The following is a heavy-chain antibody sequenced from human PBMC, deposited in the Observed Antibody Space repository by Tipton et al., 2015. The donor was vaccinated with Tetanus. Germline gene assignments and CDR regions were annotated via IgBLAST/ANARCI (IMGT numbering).Heavy chain of an antibody. Sequence: TLSLTCTVSGGSISSYYWSWIRQPAGKGLEWIGRIYTSGRTDYNPSLKSRVTISLDTSKSQFSLKLSSVTAADTAVYYCARAYSSSRNGAFDVWGQGTLVTVSS. V-gene: IGHV4-4*07. CDR3: ARAYSSSRNGAFDV. CDR1: GGSISSYY. J-gene: IGHJ3*01. CDR2: IYTSGRT. D-gene: IGHD6-6*01.